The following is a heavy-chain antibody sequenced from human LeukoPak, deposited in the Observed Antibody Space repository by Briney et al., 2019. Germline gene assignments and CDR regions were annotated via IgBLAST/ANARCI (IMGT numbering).Heavy chain of an antibody. J-gene: IGHJ4*02. CDR2: INSDGSST. CDR1: GFTFSSYW. V-gene: IGHV3-74*01. CDR3: VRGTGAGTTVTTLFDY. D-gene: IGHD4-17*01. Sequence: GGSLRLSCAASGFTFSSYWMHWVRQAPGKGLVWVSRINSDGSSTSYADSVKGRFTISRDNAKNTLYLQMNSLRAEDTAVYYCVRGTGAGTTVTTLFDYWGQGTLVTVSS.